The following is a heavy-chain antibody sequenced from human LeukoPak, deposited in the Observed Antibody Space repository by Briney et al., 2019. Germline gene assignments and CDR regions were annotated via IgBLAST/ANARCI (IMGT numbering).Heavy chain of an antibody. D-gene: IGHD3-10*01. V-gene: IGHV1-18*01. Sequence: ASVKVSCKASGYTFTSYGISWVRQAPGQGLEWMGWISAYNGNTNYAQKLQGRVTMTTDTSTSTAYMELRSLRSDDTAVYYCARGRLRYGSGSSGGFDPWGQGALVTVSS. CDR2: ISAYNGNT. CDR1: GYTFTSYG. J-gene: IGHJ5*02. CDR3: ARGRLRYGSGSSGGFDP.